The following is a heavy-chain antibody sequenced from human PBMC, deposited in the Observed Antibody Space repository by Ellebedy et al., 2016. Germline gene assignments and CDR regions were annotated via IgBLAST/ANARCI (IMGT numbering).Heavy chain of an antibody. D-gene: IGHD2-15*01. CDR1: GFTVSTNY. Sequence: LSLSCAASGFTVSTNYMKWVRQAPGKGLEWVSAIFSDGNTYYADSVKGRFTISRDNSKNTLYLQMNSLRAEDTAVYYCARGVGSGWSDPWGQGTLVTVSS. CDR2: IFSDGNT. CDR3: ARGVGSGWSDP. V-gene: IGHV3-53*01. J-gene: IGHJ5*02.